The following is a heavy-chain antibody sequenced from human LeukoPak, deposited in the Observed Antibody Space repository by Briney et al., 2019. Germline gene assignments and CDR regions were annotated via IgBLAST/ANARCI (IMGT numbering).Heavy chain of an antibody. V-gene: IGHV3-53*01. Sequence: GGSLRLSCAASGFTVSSNYMSWVRQAPGKGREGVSVIFSGGSTYYADSVKSRFTISRDNSKITLYLQMNSLRAEDTAVYYCARDQRRGVSGWHGGYYYGMDVWGKGTTVTVSS. CDR1: GFTVSSNY. J-gene: IGHJ6*04. CDR2: IFSGGST. D-gene: IGHD6-19*01. CDR3: ARDQRRGVSGWHGGYYYGMDV.